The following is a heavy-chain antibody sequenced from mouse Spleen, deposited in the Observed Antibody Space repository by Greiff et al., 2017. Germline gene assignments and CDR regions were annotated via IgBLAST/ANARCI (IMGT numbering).Heavy chain of an antibody. D-gene: IGHD1-1*01. CDR2: IYPSDSET. J-gene: IGHJ1*01. CDR3: ARTTTVVADGYFDV. V-gene: IGHV1-61*01. Sequence: VQLQQPGAELVRPGSSVKLSCKASGYTFTSYWMDWVKQRPGQGLEWIGNIYPSDSETHYNQKFKDKATLTVDKSSSTAYMQLSSLTSEDSAVYYCARTTTVVADGYFDVWGAGTTVTVSS. CDR1: GYTFTSYW.